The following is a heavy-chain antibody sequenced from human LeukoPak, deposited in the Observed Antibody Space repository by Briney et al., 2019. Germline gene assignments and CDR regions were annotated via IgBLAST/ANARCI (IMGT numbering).Heavy chain of an antibody. CDR1: GFTFSSYA. V-gene: IGHV3-23*01. CDR2: ISGSGGST. Sequence: SGGSLRLSCAASGFTFSSYAMSWVRQAPGKGLEWVSAISGSGGSTYYADSVKGRFTISRDNSKNTLYLQMNSLRAEDTAVYYCAKSGYDFWSGYYGYWGQGALVTVSS. J-gene: IGHJ4*02. CDR3: AKSGYDFWSGYYGY. D-gene: IGHD3-3*01.